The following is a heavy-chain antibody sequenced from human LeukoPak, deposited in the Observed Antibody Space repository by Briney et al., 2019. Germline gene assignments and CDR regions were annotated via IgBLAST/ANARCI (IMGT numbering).Heavy chain of an antibody. D-gene: IGHD4-17*01. J-gene: IGHJ5*02. CDR1: GFTFSSYG. CDR2: ISGSGGST. CDR3: AKESTVTPGSVNWFNP. V-gene: IGHV3-23*01. Sequence: PGGTLRLSCAASGFTFSSYGMRWVRQAPGKGLEWVSAISGSGGSTYYADSVKGRFTISRDNSKNRLYLKMNSLRAEDTAVYYCAKESTVTPGSVNWFNPWGQGALVTVSS.